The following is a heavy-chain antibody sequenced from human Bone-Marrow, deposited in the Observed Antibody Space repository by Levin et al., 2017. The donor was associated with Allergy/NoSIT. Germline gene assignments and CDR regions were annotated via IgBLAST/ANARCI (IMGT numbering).Heavy chain of an antibody. D-gene: IGHD4-17*01. J-gene: IGHJ5*02. CDR2: IRSKAYGGTT. V-gene: IGHV3-49*03. CDR1: GFTFGDYA. Sequence: SCTASGFTFGDYAMSWFRQAPGKGLEWVGFIRSKAYGGTTEYAASVKGRFTISRDDSKSIAYLQMNSLKTEDTAVYYCTREDYGVSFDPWGQGTLVTVSS. CDR3: TREDYGVSFDP.